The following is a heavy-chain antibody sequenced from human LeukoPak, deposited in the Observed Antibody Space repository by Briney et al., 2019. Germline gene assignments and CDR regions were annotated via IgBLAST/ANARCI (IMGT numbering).Heavy chain of an antibody. Sequence: PGESLKISCKGSGYSFTSYWIGWVRQMPGKGLEWMGIIYPGDSDTRYSPSFQGQVTISADKSISTAYLQWSSLKASDTAMYYCARLRLAMGTTSYFDYWGQGPVVTVSS. CDR2: IYPGDSDT. J-gene: IGHJ4*02. CDR3: ARLRLAMGTTSYFDY. V-gene: IGHV5-51*01. D-gene: IGHD4-11*01. CDR1: GYSFTSYW.